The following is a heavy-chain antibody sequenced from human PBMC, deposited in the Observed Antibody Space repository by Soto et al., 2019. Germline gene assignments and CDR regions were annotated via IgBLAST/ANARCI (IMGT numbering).Heavy chain of an antibody. J-gene: IGHJ4*02. V-gene: IGHV3-30-3*01. CDR2: ISYDGSNK. D-gene: IGHD6-13*01. CDR3: ARDLGGESSSWYNLAY. CDR1: GFTFSSYA. Sequence: QVQLVESGGGVVQPGRSLRLSCAASGFTFSSYAMHWVRQAPGKGLEWVAVISYDGSNKYYADSVKGRFTISRDNSKNRLYLQMNSLRAEDTAVYYCARDLGGESSSWYNLAYWGQGTLVTVSS.